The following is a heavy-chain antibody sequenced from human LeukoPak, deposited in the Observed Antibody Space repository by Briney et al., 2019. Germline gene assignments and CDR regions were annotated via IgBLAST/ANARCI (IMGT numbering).Heavy chain of an antibody. J-gene: IGHJ5*02. D-gene: IGHD5-18*01. CDR1: GGSVSSGSYY. Sequence: SETLSLTCTVSGGSVSSGSYYWSWIRQPPGKGLEWIGYIYYSGSTNYNPSLKSRVTISVDTSKNQFSLKLSSVTAADTAVYYRARGGYSYGTNWFDHWGQGTLVTVSS. CDR3: ARGGYSYGTNWFDH. V-gene: IGHV4-61*01. CDR2: IYYSGST.